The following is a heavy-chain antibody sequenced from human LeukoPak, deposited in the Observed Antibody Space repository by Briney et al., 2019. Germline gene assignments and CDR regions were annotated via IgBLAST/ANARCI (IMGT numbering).Heavy chain of an antibody. V-gene: IGHV3-21*01. CDR2: ISSSSSYI. CDR3: ASYGSGSYYGWSTTTHYGMDV. D-gene: IGHD3-10*01. CDR1: GFTFSSYS. J-gene: IGHJ6*04. Sequence: GGSLRLSCAASGFTFSSYSMNWVRQAPGKGLERVSSISSSSSYIYYADSVKGRFTISRDNAKNSLYLQMNSLRAEDTAVYYCASYGSGSYYGWSTTTHYGMDVWGKGTTVTVSS.